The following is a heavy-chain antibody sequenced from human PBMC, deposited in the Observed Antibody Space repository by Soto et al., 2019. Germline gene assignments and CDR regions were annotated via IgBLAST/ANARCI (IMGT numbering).Heavy chain of an antibody. V-gene: IGHV3-23*01. Sequence: GGSLRLSCAASGFPFSSYVMGWVRHSPGKGLEWVSSITSSGGAAYYADSVRGRFSISRDNSKDTLFLQMNSLRAEDTAIYYCAKKDVAARPPLDWGHGILVTVSS. J-gene: IGHJ4*01. D-gene: IGHD6-6*01. CDR1: GFPFSSYV. CDR2: ITSSGGAA. CDR3: AKKDVAARPPLD.